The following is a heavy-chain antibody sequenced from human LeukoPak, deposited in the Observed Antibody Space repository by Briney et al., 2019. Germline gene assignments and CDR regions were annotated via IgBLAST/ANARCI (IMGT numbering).Heavy chain of an antibody. J-gene: IGHJ6*03. Sequence: SETLSLTCAVYGGSFSGYYWSWIRQPPGKGLEWIGEINHSGSTNYNPSLKSRVTISVDTSKNQFSLKLSSVTAADMAVYYCARDGYCSGGSCSSSSYYYYMDVWGKGTTVTVSS. V-gene: IGHV4-34*01. CDR1: GGSFSGYY. CDR3: ARDGYCSGGSCSSSSYYYYMDV. CDR2: INHSGST. D-gene: IGHD2-15*01.